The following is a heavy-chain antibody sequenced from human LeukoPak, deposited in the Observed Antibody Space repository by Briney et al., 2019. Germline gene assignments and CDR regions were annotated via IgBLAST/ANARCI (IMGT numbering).Heavy chain of an antibody. D-gene: IGHD6-13*01. CDR3: VRVWEPQLKS. Sequence: GGSLRLSCAASGFTFGIHEMNWVRQAPGKGLEWVSYIRSSGTHIHYGDSVRGRFTISRDNAKNSVYLQMNSLRAEDTAVYYCVRVWEPQLKSWGQGTPVTVSS. CDR1: GFTFGIHE. V-gene: IGHV3-48*03. CDR2: IRSSGTHI. J-gene: IGHJ4*02.